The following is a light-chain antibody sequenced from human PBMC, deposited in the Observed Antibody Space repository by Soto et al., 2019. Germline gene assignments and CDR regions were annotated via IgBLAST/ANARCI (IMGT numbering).Light chain of an antibody. J-gene: IGKJ1*01. CDR3: QQSYRNYGT. CDR2: AAS. CDR1: QSISIW. V-gene: IGKV1-39*01. Sequence: DIQITQSPSTLSASVGDRVTITCRASQSISIWLAWYQQKPGKAPKLLIYAASSLLSGVPSRFSGSGSGTDFTLTISSLQPEDFATYYCQQSYRNYGTFGQGTKVDIK.